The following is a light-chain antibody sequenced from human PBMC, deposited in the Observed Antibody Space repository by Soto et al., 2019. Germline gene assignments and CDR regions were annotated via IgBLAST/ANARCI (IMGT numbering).Light chain of an antibody. Sequence: DIQMTQSPSSLSASVGDRVTITCRASQSISSYLNWYQQKPGKAPKLLIYAASSLQSGVPSRFSGSGSGTDFTLTISSLQPEDFATYYCQQSNNHPISFGQGTRLEI. V-gene: IGKV1-39*01. CDR1: QSISSY. CDR2: AAS. CDR3: QQSNNHPIS. J-gene: IGKJ5*01.